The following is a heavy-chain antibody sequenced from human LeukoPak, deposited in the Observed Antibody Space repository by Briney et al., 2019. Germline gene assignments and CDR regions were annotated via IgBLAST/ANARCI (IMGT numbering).Heavy chain of an antibody. CDR3: AKLVGPVAGTNYFDY. D-gene: IGHD6-19*01. Sequence: GGSLRLSCAAAGFTFSSYAMSWVGQAPGQGLEWVFAISGSGGSTYYADSVKGRFTISRDNSKNTLYLQMNSLRAEDTAVYYCAKLVGPVAGTNYFDYWGQGTLVTVSS. J-gene: IGHJ4*02. CDR2: ISGSGGST. CDR1: GFTFSSYA. V-gene: IGHV3-23*01.